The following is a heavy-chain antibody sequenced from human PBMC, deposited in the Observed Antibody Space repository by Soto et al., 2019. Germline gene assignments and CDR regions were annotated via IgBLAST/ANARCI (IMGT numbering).Heavy chain of an antibody. CDR2: IIPIFGTA. D-gene: IGHD3-3*01. CDR3: ARDRAPHKTYYDFWSGYQFDY. Sequence: SVKVSCKASGGTFSSYAISWVRQAPGQGLEWMGGIIPIFGTANYAQKFQGRVTITADESTSTAYMELSSLRSEDTAVYYCARDRAPHKTYYDFWSGYQFDYWGQGTLVTVSS. V-gene: IGHV1-69*13. J-gene: IGHJ4*02. CDR1: GGTFSSYA.